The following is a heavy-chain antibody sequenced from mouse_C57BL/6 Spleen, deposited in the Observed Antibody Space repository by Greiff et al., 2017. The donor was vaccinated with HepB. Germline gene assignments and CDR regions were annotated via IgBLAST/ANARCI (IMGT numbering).Heavy chain of an antibody. CDR2: INPNNGGT. D-gene: IGHD1-1*01. Sequence: EVQLQQSGPELVKPGASVKMSCKASGYTFTDYNMHWVKQSHGKSLEWIGYINPNNGGTSYNQKFKGKATLTVNKSSSTAYMELRSLTSEDSAVYYCGRGGRYYGSSYDWYFDVWGTGTTVTVSS. CDR3: GRGGRYYGSSYDWYFDV. V-gene: IGHV1-22*01. CDR1: GYTFTDYN. J-gene: IGHJ1*03.